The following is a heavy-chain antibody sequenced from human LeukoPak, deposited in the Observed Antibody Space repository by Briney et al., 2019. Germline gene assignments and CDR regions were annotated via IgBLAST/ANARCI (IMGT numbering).Heavy chain of an antibody. J-gene: IGHJ5*02. Sequence: KRGESLRISCKGSGYRFTSYWISWVRQMPGKGREWMGRIDPSDSYTNYSPSFQGHVTISADKSISTAYLQWSSLKASDNAMYYCAQSRITGTTDWFDPWGQGTLVTVSS. V-gene: IGHV5-10-1*01. CDR1: GYRFTSYW. D-gene: IGHD1-7*01. CDR3: AQSRITGTTDWFDP. CDR2: IDPSDSYT.